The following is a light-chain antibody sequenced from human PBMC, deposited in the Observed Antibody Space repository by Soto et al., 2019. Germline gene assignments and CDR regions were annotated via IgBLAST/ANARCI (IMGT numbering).Light chain of an antibody. V-gene: IGKV3-20*01. Sequence: IVLTQSPGTLSLSPGERATLSCRASQSVASRALAWYQQNPGQAPRLLMYSASKRATGIPDRFSGSGSGTDFTLTISRLEPEDFAVYYCQQYGSSPPMYTFGQGTKLEIK. CDR3: QQYGSSPPMYT. CDR1: QSVASRA. J-gene: IGKJ2*01. CDR2: SAS.